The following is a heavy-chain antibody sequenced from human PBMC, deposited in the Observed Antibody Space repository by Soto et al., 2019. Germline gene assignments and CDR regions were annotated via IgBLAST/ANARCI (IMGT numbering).Heavy chain of an antibody. CDR3: ARDTVDTAMPYYFDY. J-gene: IGHJ4*02. Sequence: ASVKVSCKASGYTFTSYGISWVRQAPGQGLEWMGWISAYNGNTNYAQKLQGRVTMTTDTSTSTAYMELRSLRSDDTAVYYCARDTVDTAMPYYFDYWGQGTLVTVSS. V-gene: IGHV1-18*04. CDR2: ISAYNGNT. D-gene: IGHD5-18*01. CDR1: GYTFTSYG.